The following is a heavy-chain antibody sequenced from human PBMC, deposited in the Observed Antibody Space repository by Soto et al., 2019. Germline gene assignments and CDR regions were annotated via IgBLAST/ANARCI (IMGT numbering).Heavy chain of an antibody. V-gene: IGHV4-39*01. J-gene: IGHJ6*02. CDR2: IYYSGST. Sequence: SETLSLSCTVSGGSISSSSYYWGWIRQPPGKGLEWIGSIYYSGSTYYNPSLKSRVTISVDTSKNQFSLKLSSVTAADTAVYYCARHTRIQLWSDYYYGMDVWGQGTTVTVSS. CDR1: GGSISSSSYY. D-gene: IGHD5-18*01. CDR3: ARHTRIQLWSDYYYGMDV.